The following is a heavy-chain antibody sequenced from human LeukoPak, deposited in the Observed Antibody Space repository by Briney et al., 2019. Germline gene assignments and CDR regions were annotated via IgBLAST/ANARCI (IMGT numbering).Heavy chain of an antibody. V-gene: IGHV1-2*02. J-gene: IGHJ6*02. CDR1: GYTFTGYY. CDR2: INPNSGGT. CDR3: ARSSGYYYYYGMDV. D-gene: IGHD3-22*01. Sequence: GASVRVSCKASGYTFTGYYMHWVRQAPGQGLEWMGWINPNSGGTKYAQKFQGRVTMTRDTSISTAYMELSGLRSDDTAMYYCARSSGYYYYYGMDVWGQGTRVTVSS.